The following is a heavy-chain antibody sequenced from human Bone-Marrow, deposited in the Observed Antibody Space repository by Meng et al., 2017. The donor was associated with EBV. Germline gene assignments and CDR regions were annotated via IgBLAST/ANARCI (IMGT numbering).Heavy chain of an antibody. V-gene: IGHV1-69*01. D-gene: IGHD3-10*01. CDR3: ASESGRGFTPDY. Sequence: VQLVQSGVGVKKPGSSVKVSCKTSGGPFSSDAVSWVRQAPGQGLEWMGGLIPMSDAPYYAQKFQDRVTITADESTSTHYMDLSSLRSEDTAMYYCASESGRGFTPDYWGQGTLVTVSS. J-gene: IGHJ4*02. CDR1: GGPFSSDA. CDR2: LIPMSDAP.